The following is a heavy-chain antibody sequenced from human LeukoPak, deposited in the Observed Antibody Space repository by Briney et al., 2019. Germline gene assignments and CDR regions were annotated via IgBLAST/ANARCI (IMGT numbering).Heavy chain of an antibody. J-gene: IGHJ4*02. CDR1: RYTFSSHA. CDR2: ISGCGGST. D-gene: IGHD2-2*01. Sequence: GGSLRLSRAASRYTFSSHAISGVPHAPGKRLEWGSAISGCGGSTYYAGSVKGRFTISRDHSKDTLYLQMNSVRAGGTAVYYCANHREGVVPAAFDYWGRGTLVTVSS. V-gene: IGHV3-23*01. CDR3: ANHREGVVPAAFDY.